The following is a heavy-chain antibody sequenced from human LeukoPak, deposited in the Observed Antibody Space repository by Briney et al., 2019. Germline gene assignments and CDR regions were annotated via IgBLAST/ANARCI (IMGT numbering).Heavy chain of an antibody. J-gene: IGHJ5*02. CDR1: GYTFTIYG. V-gene: IGHV1-18*01. Sequence: GASVKVSCKASGYTFTIYGISWVRRAPGQGLEWMGWISGFNGATNYARKFRGRVTMTIDTSTNTTYMDLRTVTSDDTAIYYCARALPGAATAHNWFDPWGQGTLVTVSS. D-gene: IGHD6-13*01. CDR2: ISGFNGAT. CDR3: ARALPGAATAHNWFDP.